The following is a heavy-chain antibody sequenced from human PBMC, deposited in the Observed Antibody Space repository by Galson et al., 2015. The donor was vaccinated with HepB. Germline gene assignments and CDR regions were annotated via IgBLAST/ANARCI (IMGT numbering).Heavy chain of an antibody. CDR3: AREDCSGYYYYGMDV. V-gene: IGHV3-23*01. CDR1: GFSFSSYA. Sequence: SLRLSCAASGFSFSSYAMSWVRQAPGKGLEWVSGISDSGAGTYYTDSVKGRFTISKDNSKNTLYMQMNSLRADDTAVYYCAREDCSGYYYYGMDVWGQGATVTVSS. CDR2: ISDSGAGT. D-gene: IGHD2-15*01. J-gene: IGHJ6*02.